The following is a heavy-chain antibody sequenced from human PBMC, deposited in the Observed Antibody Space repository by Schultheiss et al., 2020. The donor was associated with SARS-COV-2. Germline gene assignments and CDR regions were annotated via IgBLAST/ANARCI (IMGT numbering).Heavy chain of an antibody. Sequence: SETLSLTCTVSGGSISSSSYYWSWIRQPPGKGLEWIGYIYYSGSTNYNPSLKSRVTISVDTSKNQFSLKLSSVTAADTAVYYCARRSYSNYGYYYYYMDVWGKGTTVTVSS. CDR2: IYYSGST. CDR1: GGSISSSSYY. CDR3: ARRSYSNYGYYYYYMDV. V-gene: IGHV4-61*05. J-gene: IGHJ6*03. D-gene: IGHD4-11*01.